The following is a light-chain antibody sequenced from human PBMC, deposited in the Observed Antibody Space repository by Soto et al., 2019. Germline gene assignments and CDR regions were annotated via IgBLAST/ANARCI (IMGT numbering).Light chain of an antibody. V-gene: IGLV1-44*01. CDR3: AAWDDSLNGHV. Sequence: QSVLTQPHSASGTPGQRVNIACSGSSSNIGTSSVHWFQQLPGTAPKLLISTTNQRPSGVPERFSGSKSGTSASLAISGLQSDDEADYYCAAWDDSLNGHVFGTGTKLTVL. CDR1: SSNIGTSS. J-gene: IGLJ1*01. CDR2: TTN.